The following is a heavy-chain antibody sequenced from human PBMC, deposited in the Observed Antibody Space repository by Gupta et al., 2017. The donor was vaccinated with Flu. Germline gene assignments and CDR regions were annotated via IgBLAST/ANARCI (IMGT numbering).Heavy chain of an antibody. V-gene: IGHV3-23*01. CDR1: GFTFSSYA. D-gene: IGHD6-19*01. J-gene: IGHJ4*02. CDR3: ASRGWNRIISFDY. Sequence: EVQLLESGGGLVPPGGSLRLSCAASGFTFSSYAMNWVRQAPGKGLEWVSVISHDGGSTYYADSVKGRFTISRDNSKSTLYLQMNSLGAEDTAVYYCASRGWNRIISFDYWGQGTLVTVSS. CDR2: ISHDGGST.